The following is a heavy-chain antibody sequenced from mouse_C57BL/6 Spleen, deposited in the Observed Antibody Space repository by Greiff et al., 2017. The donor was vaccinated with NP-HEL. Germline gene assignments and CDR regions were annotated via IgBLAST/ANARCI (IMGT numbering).Heavy chain of an antibody. V-gene: IGHV1-69*01. CDR1: GYTFTSYW. J-gene: IGHJ3*01. CDR3: ARKDYYYGSSSFAY. D-gene: IGHD1-1*01. Sequence: VQLQQSGAELVMPGASVKLSCKASGYTFTSYWMHWVKQRPGQGLEWIGEIDPSDSYTNYNQKFKGKSTLTVDKSSSTAYMQLSSLTSEDSAVYYGARKDYYYGSSSFAYWGQGTLVTVSA. CDR2: IDPSDSYT.